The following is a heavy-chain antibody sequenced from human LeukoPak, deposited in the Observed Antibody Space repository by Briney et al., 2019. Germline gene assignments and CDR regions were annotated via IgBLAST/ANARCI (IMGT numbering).Heavy chain of an antibody. CDR3: AKVMNSSESLTMVRGVIIKTAGLYYMDV. CDR2: ISASGGST. D-gene: IGHD3-10*01. Sequence: QPGGSLRLSCAASGFTLSSYAMSWVRQAPGKGLEWVSSISASGGSTNYADSVKGRFTISRDNSKNTVYLQMNSLRAEDTAVYYCAKVMNSSESLTMVRGVIIKTAGLYYMDVWGKGTTVTVSS. J-gene: IGHJ6*03. CDR1: GFTLSSYA. V-gene: IGHV3-23*01.